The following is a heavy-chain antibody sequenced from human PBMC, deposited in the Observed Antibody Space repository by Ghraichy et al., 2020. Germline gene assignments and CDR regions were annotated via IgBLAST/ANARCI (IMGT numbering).Heavy chain of an antibody. CDR2: ITPSSRTI. J-gene: IGHJ6*02. CDR1: GFTFSSYG. D-gene: IGHD2-21*01. V-gene: IGHV3-48*02. Sequence: GESLNISCVGSGFTFSSYGMNWVRQAPGKSLEWVSYITPSSRTIAYADSVKGRFTISRDNAQNSLYLQMKSLRDEDTAIYYCARASAVVRFFYYDGMDVWGQGTTVTVSS. CDR3: ARASAVVRFFYYDGMDV.